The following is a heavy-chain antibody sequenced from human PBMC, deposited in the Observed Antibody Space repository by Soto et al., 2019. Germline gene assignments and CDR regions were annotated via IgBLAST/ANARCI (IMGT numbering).Heavy chain of an antibody. D-gene: IGHD5-12*01. Sequence: QVQLQESGPGLVKPSETLSLTCTVSGGSVSSAGSYWSWIRQPPGKGLEWIGYSYYSGSTNYNPSLWSRVTISVDTSKNQFSLKLSSVTAADTAMYYCARKYGGRGKGVDYWRQGTLVTVSS. CDR2: SYYSGST. V-gene: IGHV4-61*08. CDR1: GGSVSSAGSY. J-gene: IGHJ4*02. CDR3: ARKYGGRGKGVDY.